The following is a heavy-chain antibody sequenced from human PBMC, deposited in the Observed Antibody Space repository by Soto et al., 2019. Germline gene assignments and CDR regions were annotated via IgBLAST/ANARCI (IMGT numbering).Heavy chain of an antibody. D-gene: IGHD3-10*01. V-gene: IGHV4-61*08. CDR1: GGSISSGDYY. Sequence: SETLSLTCSVSGGSISSGDYYWSWFRQTPGKGLEWIGYVHDSWGSNYNPSLKSRVAISLDTSKSQFSLKLTSVTATDTAVYYCARQGFGALHGLVDVWGQGTTVTVSS. CDR3: ARQGFGALHGLVDV. CDR2: VHDSWGS. J-gene: IGHJ6*02.